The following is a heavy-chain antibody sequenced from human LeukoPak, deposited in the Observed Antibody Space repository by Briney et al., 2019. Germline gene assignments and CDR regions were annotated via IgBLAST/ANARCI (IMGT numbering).Heavy chain of an antibody. CDR3: SRDLNWSFDY. J-gene: IGHJ4*02. CDR2: IRSKAYGGTT. D-gene: IGHD1-1*01. Sequence: GGSLRLSCAASGLTFSRYWMHWVRQAPGKGLEWVGFIRSKAYGGTTEYAASVEGRFSISRDDSKSIAYLQMNSPKTEDTAVYYCSRDLNWSFDYWGQGILVTVSS. CDR1: GLTFSRYW. V-gene: IGHV3-49*04.